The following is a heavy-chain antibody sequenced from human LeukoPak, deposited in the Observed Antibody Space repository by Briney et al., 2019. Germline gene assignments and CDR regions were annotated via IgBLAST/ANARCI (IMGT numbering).Heavy chain of an antibody. CDR3: ARHGRDYGGNTIHYYYYMDV. J-gene: IGHJ6*03. Sequence: KPSETLSLTCTVSGGSISSSSYYWGWIRQPPGKGLEWIGSIYYSGSTYYNPSLKSRVTISVDTSKNQFPMKLSSVTAADTAVYYCARHGRDYGGNTIHYYYYMDVWGKGTTVTISS. D-gene: IGHD4-23*01. V-gene: IGHV4-39*01. CDR1: GGSISSSSYY. CDR2: IYYSGST.